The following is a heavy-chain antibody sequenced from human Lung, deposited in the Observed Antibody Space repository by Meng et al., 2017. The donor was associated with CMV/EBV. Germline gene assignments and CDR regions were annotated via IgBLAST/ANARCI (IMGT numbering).Heavy chain of an antibody. CDR2: ISSSSSYI. J-gene: IGHJ5*02. CDR1: GFTLSNYG. V-gene: IGHV3-21*01. Sequence: GESPKIPRAALGFTLSNYGMNWVRQAPGKGLEWVLSISSSSSYIHYADSVEGRFTNSRDNAKNSLYLQMNSQSAEDTAVYYCAAARDSGWYRIGWFEPWGQGTLVTGSS. D-gene: IGHD6-19*01. CDR3: AAARDSGWYRIGWFEP.